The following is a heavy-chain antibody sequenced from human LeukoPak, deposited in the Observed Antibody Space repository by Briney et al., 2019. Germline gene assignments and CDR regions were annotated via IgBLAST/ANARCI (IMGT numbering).Heavy chain of an antibody. CDR3: AKVNSAYDFWSGYYTSVSGWFDP. D-gene: IGHD3-3*01. Sequence: PGGSLRLSCAASGFTFSSYAMSWVRQAPGKGLEWVSAISGSGGSTYYADSVKGRFTISRDNSKNTLYLQMHSLRAEDTAVYYCAKVNSAYDFWSGYYTSVSGWFDPWGQGTLVTVSS. J-gene: IGHJ5*02. V-gene: IGHV3-23*01. CDR2: ISGSGGST. CDR1: GFTFSSYA.